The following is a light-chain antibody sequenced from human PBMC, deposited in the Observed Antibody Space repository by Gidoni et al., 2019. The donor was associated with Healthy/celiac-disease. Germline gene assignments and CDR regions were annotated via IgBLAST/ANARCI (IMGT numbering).Light chain of an antibody. J-gene: IGKJ1*01. CDR2: DAS. Sequence: EIVLTQSPATLSLSPGERATISCSASQSVGSYLAWYQQKPGQAPRLLIYDASNRATGIPARFSGSGSGTDFTLTISSLEPEDFAVYYCQQRSNWWTFGQGTKVEIQ. CDR3: QQRSNWWT. CDR1: QSVGSY. V-gene: IGKV3-11*01.